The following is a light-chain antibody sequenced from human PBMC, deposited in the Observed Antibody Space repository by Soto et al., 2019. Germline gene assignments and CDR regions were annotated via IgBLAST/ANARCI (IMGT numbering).Light chain of an antibody. Sequence: QSVLTQPPSVSAAPGQKVTISCSGSSPNIGKNSVFWCQQLPGTAPKLLIYDNNKRPSGIPDRFSGSKSGTSATLGITGLQTGDEADYYCGTWDSSLSAVVLGGGTKLT. V-gene: IGLV1-51*01. J-gene: IGLJ2*01. CDR3: GTWDSSLSAVV. CDR1: SPNIGKNS. CDR2: DNN.